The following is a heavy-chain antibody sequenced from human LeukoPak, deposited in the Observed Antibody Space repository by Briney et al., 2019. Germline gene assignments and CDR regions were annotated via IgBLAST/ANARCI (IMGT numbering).Heavy chain of an antibody. CDR2: IYYSGST. Sequence: SETLSLTCTVSGGSISSSSYYWGWIRQPPGKGLEWIGSIYYSGSTYYNPSLKSRVTISVDTSKNQFSLKLSSVTAADTAVYYCATPIYDRDAFDIWGQGTMVTVSS. CDR3: ATPIYDRDAFDI. J-gene: IGHJ3*02. D-gene: IGHD5/OR15-5a*01. V-gene: IGHV4-39*07. CDR1: GGSISSSSYY.